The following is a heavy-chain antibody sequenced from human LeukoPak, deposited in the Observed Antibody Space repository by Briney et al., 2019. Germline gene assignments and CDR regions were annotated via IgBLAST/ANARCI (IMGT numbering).Heavy chain of an antibody. V-gene: IGHV4-4*02. CDR1: GGSISSSNW. Sequence: SETLSLTCAVSGGSISSSNWWSWVRQPPGKGLEWIGEIYHSGSTNYNPSLKSRVTISVDKSKNQFSLKLSSVTAADTAVYYCARAAYFWSGYYFDYWGQGTWSPSPQ. CDR3: ARAAYFWSGYYFDY. CDR2: IYHSGST. J-gene: IGHJ4*02. D-gene: IGHD3-3*01.